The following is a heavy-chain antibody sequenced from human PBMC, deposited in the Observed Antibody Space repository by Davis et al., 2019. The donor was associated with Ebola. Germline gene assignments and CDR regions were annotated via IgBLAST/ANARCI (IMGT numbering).Heavy chain of an antibody. CDR1: GASISNYY. V-gene: IGHV4-4*08. CDR2: IYHSGHT. J-gene: IGHJ4*02. CDR3: ARGPTDDYFDY. Sequence: SETLSLTCNVSGASISNYYWSWIRQPPGKGLEWIGYIYHSGHTDSNPSLKSRVTISVDTSKNQFSLKLSSVTAADTAVYYCARGPTDDYFDYWGQGTLVTVSS.